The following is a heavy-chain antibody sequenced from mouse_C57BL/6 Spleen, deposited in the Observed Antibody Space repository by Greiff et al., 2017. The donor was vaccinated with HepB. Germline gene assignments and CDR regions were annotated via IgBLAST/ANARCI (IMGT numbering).Heavy chain of an antibody. CDR1: GYTFTSYW. J-gene: IGHJ4*01. CDR2: TDPSDSYT. CDR3: ARSPRRMTFHYAMDY. Sequence: QVQLQQPGAELVMPGASVKLSCKASGYTFTSYWMHWVKQRPGQGLEWIGETDPSDSYTNYNQKFKGKTTLTVDNSSSTAYMQLSSLTSEDSAVYYCARSPRRMTFHYAMDYWGQGTSVTVSS. V-gene: IGHV1-69*01.